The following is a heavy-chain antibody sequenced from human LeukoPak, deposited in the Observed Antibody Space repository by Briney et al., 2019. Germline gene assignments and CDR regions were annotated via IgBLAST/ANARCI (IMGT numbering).Heavy chain of an antibody. Sequence: GGSLRLSCAASGFTFSSYWMHWVRQAPGKGLVWVSRINSDGSSTSYADSVKGRFTISRDNAKNTLYLQMNSLRAEDTAVYYCAREGGDSSGYYWSGGAFDIWGQGTMVTVPS. V-gene: IGHV3-74*01. CDR2: INSDGSST. CDR3: AREGGDSSGYYWSGGAFDI. CDR1: GFTFSSYW. J-gene: IGHJ3*02. D-gene: IGHD3-22*01.